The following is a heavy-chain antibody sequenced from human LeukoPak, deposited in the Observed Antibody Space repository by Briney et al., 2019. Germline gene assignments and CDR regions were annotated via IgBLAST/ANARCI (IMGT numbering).Heavy chain of an antibody. D-gene: IGHD6-13*01. J-gene: IGHJ4*02. V-gene: IGHV3-7*01. Sequence: PGGSLRLSCAASGFTFSSYGMHWVRQARGKGLEWVANIKQDGSDKYYVDSVKGRFTISRDNAKNSLYLQMNSLRAEDTAVYYCAIIPRAAAGPSARSPFHYWGQGTLVTVSS. CDR1: GFTFSSYG. CDR3: AIIPRAAAGPSARSPFHY. CDR2: IKQDGSDK.